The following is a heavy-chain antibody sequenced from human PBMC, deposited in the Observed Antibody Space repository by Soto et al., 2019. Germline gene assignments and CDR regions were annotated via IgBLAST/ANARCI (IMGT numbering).Heavy chain of an antibody. Sequence: ASETLSLTCTVSGDSMGSYYWTWIRQPPGKGLEWIGNIYHSGSTNYNPSLKSRVTLSIDTSKNQFSLKVNSVTAADTAVYYCARVPPAIRYSDGSPKEGYFDYWGLGTLVTVSS. CDR3: ARVPPAIRYSDGSPKEGYFDY. CDR2: IYHSGST. D-gene: IGHD3-9*01. CDR1: GDSMGSYY. J-gene: IGHJ4*02. V-gene: IGHV4-59*01.